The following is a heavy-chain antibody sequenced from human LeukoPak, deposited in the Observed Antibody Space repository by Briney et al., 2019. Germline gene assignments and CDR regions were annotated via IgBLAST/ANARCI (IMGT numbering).Heavy chain of an antibody. V-gene: IGHV3-23*01. CDR2: ISGSGGST. J-gene: IGHJ5*02. Sequence: GGSLRLSCAASGFTFSRYAMSWVRQAPGKGLEWVSAISGSGGSTYYADSVKGRFTISRDNSKNTLYLQMNSLRAEDTAVYYCAKDLSYYGSGSYLWGQGTLVTVSS. D-gene: IGHD3-10*01. CDR3: AKDLSYYGSGSYL. CDR1: GFTFSRYA.